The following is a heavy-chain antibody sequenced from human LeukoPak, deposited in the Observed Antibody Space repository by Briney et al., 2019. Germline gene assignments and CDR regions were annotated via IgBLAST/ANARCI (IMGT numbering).Heavy chain of an antibody. D-gene: IGHD1-1*01. V-gene: IGHV4-39*01. Sequence: PSETLSLTCTVSGGSISTDHYYWAWIRQPPGKGLEWVASIYYTGATYYNLSLKSRLPISIDTSNNQFSLTLSSERAADTAVYYCATGYTTGSDYWGQGTLVTVSS. CDR3: ATGYTTGSDY. J-gene: IGHJ4*02. CDR2: IYYTGAT. CDR1: GGSISTDHYY.